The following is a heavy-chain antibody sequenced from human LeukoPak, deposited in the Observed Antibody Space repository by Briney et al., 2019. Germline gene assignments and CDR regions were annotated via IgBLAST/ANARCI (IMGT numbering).Heavy chain of an antibody. V-gene: IGHV4-39*07. CDR2: IYYSGSP. D-gene: IGHD1/OR15-1a*01. J-gene: IGHJ4*02. CDR1: GGSINSNSYY. CDR3: ARQIEQYFDY. Sequence: SETLSLTCTVSGGSINSNSYYWGWIRQPPGKGLEWIGSIYYSGSPYYNPSLKSRVTMSVDTSKNQFSLKLSSVTAADTAVYYCARQIEQYFDYWGQGTLVTVSS.